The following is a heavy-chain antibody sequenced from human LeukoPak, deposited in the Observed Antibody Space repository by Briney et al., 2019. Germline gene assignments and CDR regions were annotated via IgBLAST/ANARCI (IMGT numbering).Heavy chain of an antibody. V-gene: IGHV4-59*01. CDR2: IYYSGST. D-gene: IGHD3-3*01. CDR3: ARAYYDFWSGYYSPTYFDY. J-gene: IGHJ4*02. Sequence: PSETLSLTCSVSGDSFSSFFWSWIRQPPGKGLEWIGYIYYSGSTNYNPSLKSRVTVSVDTSKNQFSLKLSSVTAADTAVYYCARAYYDFWSGYYSPTYFDYWGQGTLVTVSS. CDR1: GDSFSSFF.